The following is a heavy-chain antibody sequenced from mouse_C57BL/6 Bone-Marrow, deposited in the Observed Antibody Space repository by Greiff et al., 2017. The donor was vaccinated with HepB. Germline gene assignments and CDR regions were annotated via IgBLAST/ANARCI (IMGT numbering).Heavy chain of an antibody. D-gene: IGHD3-2*02. V-gene: IGHV5-17*01. CDR1: GFTFSDYG. Sequence: EVKLMESGGGLVKPGGSLKLSCAASGFTFSDYGMHWVRQAPEKGLEWVAYISSGSSTIYYADTVKGRFTISRDNAKNTLFLQMTSLRSEDTAMYYCARGQTAQATSFAYWGQGTLVTVSA. CDR3: ARGQTAQATSFAY. CDR2: ISSGSSTI. J-gene: IGHJ3*01.